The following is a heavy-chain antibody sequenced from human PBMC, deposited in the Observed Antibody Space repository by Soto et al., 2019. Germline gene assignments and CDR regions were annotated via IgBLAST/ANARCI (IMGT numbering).Heavy chain of an antibody. V-gene: IGHV1-18*01. J-gene: IGHJ6*02. CDR3: ARDGYGSGSYGSNGMDV. CDR1: GYTFTSYG. CDR2: ISAYNGNT. D-gene: IGHD3-10*01. Sequence: ASVKVSCKASGYTFTSYGISWVRQAPGQGLEWMGWISAYNGNTNYAQKLQGRVTMTTDTPTSTAYMELRSLRSDDTAVYYCARDGYGSGSYGSNGMDVWGQGTTVTVSS.